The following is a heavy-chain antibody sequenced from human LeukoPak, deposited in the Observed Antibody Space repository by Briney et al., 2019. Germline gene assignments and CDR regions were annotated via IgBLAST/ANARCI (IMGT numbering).Heavy chain of an antibody. D-gene: IGHD6-6*01. J-gene: IGHJ6*03. CDR2: ISAYNGNT. CDR1: GYTFTIYG. CDR3: ARAQYSSSSWTHYYYYMDV. V-gene: IGHV1-18*01. Sequence: EASVSVSCTPSGYTFTIYGISWVRQAPGQGLEWMGWISAYNGNTNYAQKLQGRVTMTTDTSTSTAYMELRSLRSDDTAVYYCARAQYSSSSWTHYYYYMDVWGEGTTVTVSS.